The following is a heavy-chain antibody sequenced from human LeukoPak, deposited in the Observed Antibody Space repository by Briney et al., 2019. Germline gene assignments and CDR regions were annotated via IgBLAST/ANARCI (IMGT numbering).Heavy chain of an antibody. D-gene: IGHD4-17*01. CDR1: GYTFTTYG. J-gene: IGHJ4*02. V-gene: IGHV1-2*06. Sequence: GASVKVSCKASGYTFTTYGFTWIRQAPGQGLEWMGRINPNSGGTYYAQKFQGRVTMTRDTSITTAYMELSRLRSDDTAVYYCATHTYDYGDHGLDYWGQGTLVTVSS. CDR2: INPNSGGT. CDR3: ATHTYDYGDHGLDY.